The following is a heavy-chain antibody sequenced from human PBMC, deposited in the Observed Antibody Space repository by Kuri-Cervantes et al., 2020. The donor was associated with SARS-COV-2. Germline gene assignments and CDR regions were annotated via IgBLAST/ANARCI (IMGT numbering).Heavy chain of an antibody. CDR2: ISGDGSAT. CDR1: TSTFSSYA. CDR3: ANSTDFGAFITPGEY. V-gene: IGHV3-23*01. D-gene: IGHD3-3*01. Sequence: GGSLRLSCAASTSTFSSYAMTWVRQAPGKGLQWVSSISGDGSATNYADSVQGRFTISRDNSRSALYLRMKSLRAEDTATYFCANSTDFGAFITPGEYWGQGTQVTVSS. J-gene: IGHJ4*02.